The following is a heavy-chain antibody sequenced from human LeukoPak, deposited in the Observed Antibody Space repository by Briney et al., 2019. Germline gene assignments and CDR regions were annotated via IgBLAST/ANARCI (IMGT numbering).Heavy chain of an antibody. V-gene: IGHV3-11*01. CDR2: ISSSGSTI. CDR3: ASPWIAAAGSAGDY. CDR1: GFTFSDYY. D-gene: IGHD6-13*01. Sequence: GGSLRLSCAASGFTFSDYYMSWIRQAPGKGLEWISYISSSGSTISYADSVKGRFTISRDNAKNSLYLQMNSLRAEGTAVYYCASPWIAAAGSAGDYWGQGTLVTVSS. J-gene: IGHJ4*02.